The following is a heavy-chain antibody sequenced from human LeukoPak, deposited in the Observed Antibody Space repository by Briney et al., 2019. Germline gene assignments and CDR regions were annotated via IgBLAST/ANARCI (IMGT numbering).Heavy chain of an antibody. D-gene: IGHD3-22*01. CDR1: GGTFSRYA. Sequence: SVKVSCKASGGTFSRYAISWVRQAPGQGLGWMGGITPMFGTANYAQKFQGRVTITADESTSTAYMELSSLRSEDTAVYYCARDAAIYDTSAYYYLWWGQGTLVTVSS. CDR3: ARDAAIYDTSAYYYLW. J-gene: IGHJ4*02. CDR2: ITPMFGTA. V-gene: IGHV1-69*13.